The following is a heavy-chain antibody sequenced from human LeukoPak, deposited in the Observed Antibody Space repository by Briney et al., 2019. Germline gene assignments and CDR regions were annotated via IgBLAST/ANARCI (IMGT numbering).Heavy chain of an antibody. D-gene: IGHD5-18*01. V-gene: IGHV4-59*01. Sequence: PSETLSLTCTVSGGSISSYYWNWIRQPPGKGLEWIGYIYYTGSSDYNPSLKSRVTISLDTSKNQCSLKLNYVTAADTAVYFCARGASTWIQLMYFQHWGQGTLVTVSS. CDR1: GGSISSYY. J-gene: IGHJ1*01. CDR2: IYYTGSS. CDR3: ARGASTWIQLMYFQH.